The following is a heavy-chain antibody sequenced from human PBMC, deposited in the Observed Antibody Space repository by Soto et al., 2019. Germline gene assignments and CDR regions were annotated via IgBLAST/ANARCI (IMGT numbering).Heavy chain of an antibody. J-gene: IGHJ4*02. CDR1: GFTFSSYS. Sequence: GGSLRLSCAASGFTFSSYSMNWVRQAPGKGLEWVSSISSSSSYIYYADSVKGRFTISRDNSKNTLYLQMNSLRAEDTAVYYCAKARGSSTPAPGSYWGQGTLVTVSS. V-gene: IGHV3-21*04. CDR2: ISSSSSYI. CDR3: AKARGSSTPAPGSY. D-gene: IGHD2-2*01.